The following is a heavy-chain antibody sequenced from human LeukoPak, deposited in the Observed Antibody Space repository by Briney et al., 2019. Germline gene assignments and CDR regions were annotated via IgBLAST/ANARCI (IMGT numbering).Heavy chain of an antibody. D-gene: IGHD3-10*01. CDR2: VNPNSGGT. CDR1: GYTFTGYY. CDR3: ARDHRSGSPMGA. V-gene: IGHV1-2*02. Sequence: ASVKVSCKASGYTFTGYYMHWVRQAPGQGLEWMGWVNPNSGGTNYAQKLQGRVTMTTDTSTSTAYMELRSLRSDDTAVYYCARDHRSGSPMGAWGQGTLVTVSS. J-gene: IGHJ4*02.